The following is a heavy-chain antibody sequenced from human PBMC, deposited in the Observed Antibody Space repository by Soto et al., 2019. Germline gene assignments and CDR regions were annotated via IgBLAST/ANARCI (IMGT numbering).Heavy chain of an antibody. CDR2: IYPGDSDT. V-gene: IGHV5-51*01. CDR1: GYSFTSYW. CDR3: ARHVGTKTRLGYGMDV. Sequence: GASLKISCKGSGYSFTSYWIGWVRQMPGKGLEWMGIIYPGDSDTRYSPSFQGQVTISADKSISTAYLQWSGLKASDTAMYYCARHVGTKTRLGYGMDVWGQGTTVTVSS. D-gene: IGHD1-7*01. J-gene: IGHJ6*02.